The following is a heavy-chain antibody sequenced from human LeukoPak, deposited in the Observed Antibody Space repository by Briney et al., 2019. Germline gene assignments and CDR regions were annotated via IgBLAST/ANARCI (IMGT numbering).Heavy chain of an antibody. J-gene: IGHJ6*03. CDR3: AKDGLRYYYYYYMDV. Sequence: GGSLRLSCAASGFTFSSYGMHWVRQAPGKGLEWVAVISYDGSNKYYADSVKGRFTISRDNSKNTLYLQMNSLRAEDTAVYYYAKDGLRYYYYYYMDVWGKGTTVTVSS. CDR1: GFTFSSYG. CDR2: ISYDGSNK. V-gene: IGHV3-30*18.